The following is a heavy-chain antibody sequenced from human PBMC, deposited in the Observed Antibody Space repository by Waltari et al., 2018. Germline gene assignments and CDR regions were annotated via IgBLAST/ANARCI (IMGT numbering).Heavy chain of an antibody. CDR3: AREDEGGPDV. Sequence: EVQVVESGGDLVQPGGSLRLSCVASGFTFSRYYMTWVRQAPGKGLELVANITTDGGVRQYTDSVKGRFTIARDNAKNSQYLQMSSLRADDTGVYFCAREDEGGPDVWGKGTTITVSS. CDR2: ITTDGGVR. V-gene: IGHV3-7*01. D-gene: IGHD1-26*01. CDR1: GFTFSRYY. J-gene: IGHJ6*04.